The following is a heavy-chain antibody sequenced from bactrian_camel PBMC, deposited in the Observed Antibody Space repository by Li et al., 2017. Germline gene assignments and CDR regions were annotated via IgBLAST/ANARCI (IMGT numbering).Heavy chain of an antibody. D-gene: IGHD2*01. CDR3: AAGQKWPFTWSLQSDYDY. CDR1: LDTPRINY. J-gene: IGHJ4*01. Sequence: HVQLVESGGGSVQAGGSLRLSCAASLDTPRINYVGWFRQAPGKAREGVAAITRSNAYTYYAASVKDRFTISREKPMTSVYLEMTELQAEDAGMYYCAAGQKWPFTWSLQSDYDYWGRGTQVTVS. CDR2: ITRSNAYT. V-gene: IGHV3-3*01.